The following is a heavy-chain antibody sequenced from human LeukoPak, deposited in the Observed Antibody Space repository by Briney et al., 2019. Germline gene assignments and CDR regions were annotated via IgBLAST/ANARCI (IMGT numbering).Heavy chain of an antibody. J-gene: IGHJ3*02. CDR2: INHSGST. V-gene: IGHV4-34*01. D-gene: IGHD1-26*01. Sequence: PSETLSLTCAVYGGSFSGYYWSWIRQPPGKGLEWIGEINHSGSTNYNPSLKSRVTISVDTSKNQFSLKLSSVTAADTAVYYCARGPGIVGVRGRAFDIWGQGTMVTVSS. CDR1: GGSFSGYY. CDR3: ARGPGIVGVRGRAFDI.